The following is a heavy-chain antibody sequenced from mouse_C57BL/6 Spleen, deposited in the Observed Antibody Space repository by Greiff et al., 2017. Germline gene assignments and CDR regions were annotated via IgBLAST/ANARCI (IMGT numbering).Heavy chain of an antibody. CDR1: GYTFTSYW. CDR3: ARPGIYYDYDGAMDY. J-gene: IGHJ4*01. CDR2: INPSNGGT. Sequence: QVQLQQPGTELVKPGASVKLSCKASGYTFTSYWMHWVKQRPGQGLEWIGNINPSNGGTNYNEKFKSKATLTVDKSSSTAYMQLSSLTSEDSAVYDCARPGIYYDYDGAMDYWGQGTSVTVSS. D-gene: IGHD2-4*01. V-gene: IGHV1-53*01.